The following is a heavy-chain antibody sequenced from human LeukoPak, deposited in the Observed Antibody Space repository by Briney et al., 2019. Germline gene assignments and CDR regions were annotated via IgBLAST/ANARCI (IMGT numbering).Heavy chain of an antibody. CDR2: IYSGGST. CDR3: ARSYSSSWYDS. V-gene: IGHV3-53*01. D-gene: IGHD6-13*01. CDR1: GFTVSSNY. J-gene: IGHJ4*02. Sequence: PGGSLRLSCAASGFTVSSNYMSWVRQAPGKGLEWVSVIYSGGSTYYADSLKGRFTISRDNSKNTLYLQMNSLRAEDTAVYYCARSYSSSWYDSWGQGTLVTVSS.